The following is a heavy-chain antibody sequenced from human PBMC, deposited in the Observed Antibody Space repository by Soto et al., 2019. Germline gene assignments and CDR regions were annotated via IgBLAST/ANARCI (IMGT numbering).Heavy chain of an antibody. D-gene: IGHD3-22*01. CDR3: AKDVVYCDSSGYRANWFDP. J-gene: IGHJ5*02. Sequence: QVQLVESGGGVVQPGRSLRLSCAASGFTFSSYGMHWVRQAPGKGLEWVAVISYDGSNKYYADSVKGRFTISRDNSKNTLYLQMNSLRAEDTAVYYCAKDVVYCDSSGYRANWFDPWGQGTLVTVSS. CDR2: ISYDGSNK. V-gene: IGHV3-30*18. CDR1: GFTFSSYG.